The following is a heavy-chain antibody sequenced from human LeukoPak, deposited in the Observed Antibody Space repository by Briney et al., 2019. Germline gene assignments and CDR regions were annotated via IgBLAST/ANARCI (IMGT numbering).Heavy chain of an antibody. V-gene: IGHV1-8*01. Sequence: ASVKVSCKASGYTFTSYDINWVRQATGQGLEWMGWMNPNSGNTGYAQKFQGRVTMTRNTSISTAYMELSSLRSEDTAVYYCARAGSIYGYCSSTSCYRWFDPWGQGTLVTVSS. CDR1: GYTFTSYD. CDR3: ARAGSIYGYCSSTSCYRWFDP. J-gene: IGHJ5*02. CDR2: MNPNSGNT. D-gene: IGHD2-2*02.